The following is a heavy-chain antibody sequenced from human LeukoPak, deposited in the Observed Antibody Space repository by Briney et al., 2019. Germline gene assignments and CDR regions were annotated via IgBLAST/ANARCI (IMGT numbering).Heavy chain of an antibody. J-gene: IGHJ4*02. Sequence: GGSLRLSCAASGFTFSDYYMSWIRQAPGKGLEWVSYISSSGSTIYYADSVKGRFTISRDNAKNSLYLQMNSLRAEDTALYYCAKDKGYEAAAGWGYFDYWGQGTLVTVSS. CDR3: AKDKGYEAAAGWGYFDY. V-gene: IGHV3-11*01. CDR1: GFTFSDYY. CDR2: ISSSGSTI. D-gene: IGHD6-13*01.